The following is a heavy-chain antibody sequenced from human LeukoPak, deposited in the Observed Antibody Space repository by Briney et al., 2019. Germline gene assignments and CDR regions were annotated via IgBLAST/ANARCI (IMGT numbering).Heavy chain of an antibody. D-gene: IGHD2-21*02. Sequence: PGGSLRLSCAASGFTFSDYYMSWIRQAPGKGLEWVSVIGGGPGNTYYTDSVKGRFTISRDNSKNTLYLHLNSLRAEDTAVYYCAKGKGPTANWYFDVWGRGTLVTVSS. CDR3: AKGKGPTANWYFDV. CDR1: GFTFSDYY. J-gene: IGHJ2*01. V-gene: IGHV3-23*01. CDR2: IGGGPGNT.